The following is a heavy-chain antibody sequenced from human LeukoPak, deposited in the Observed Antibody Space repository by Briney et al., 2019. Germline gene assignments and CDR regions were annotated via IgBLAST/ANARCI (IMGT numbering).Heavy chain of an antibody. Sequence: GGSLRLSCAASGFTFSSYTMNWVRQAPGKGLEWVSSISGSSRHKYYADSVKGRFTISRDNAKNSLYLQMNSLKAEDTAVYYCARTANFAAGYYIDYWGQGTLVTVSS. V-gene: IGHV3-21*01. D-gene: IGHD6-13*01. CDR2: ISGSSRHK. J-gene: IGHJ4*02. CDR3: ARTANFAAGYYIDY. CDR1: GFTFSSYT.